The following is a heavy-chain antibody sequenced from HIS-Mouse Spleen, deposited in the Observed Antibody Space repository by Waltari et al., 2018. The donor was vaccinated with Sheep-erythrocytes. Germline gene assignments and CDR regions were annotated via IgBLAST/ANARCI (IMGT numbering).Heavy chain of an antibody. Sequence: QVQLVQSGAEVKKPGASVKVSCKASGYTFTSYDINWVRQATGQGLEWMGWRNPNTGNTGDAQKCQGRVTMTRNTSISTAYMELSSLRSDDTAVYYCARGIAAAGTDWFDPWGQGTLVTVSS. CDR3: ARGIAAAGTDWFDP. V-gene: IGHV1-8*01. CDR2: RNPNTGNT. CDR1: GYTFTSYD. D-gene: IGHD6-13*01. J-gene: IGHJ5*02.